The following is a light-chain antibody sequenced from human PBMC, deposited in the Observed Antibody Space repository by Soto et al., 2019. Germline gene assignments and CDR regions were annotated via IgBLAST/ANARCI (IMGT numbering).Light chain of an antibody. CDR2: GAS. J-gene: IGKJ1*01. Sequence: EIVMTQSPATLSVSPGERATLSCRASQSVSSNLAWYQQKPGQAPRLLIYGASTRATGIPARFSGSGSGTEFTLTISILQSEDFAVYYCQQYNNWPLPWTFGQGTKVEIK. V-gene: IGKV3-15*01. CDR3: QQYNNWPLPWT. CDR1: QSVSSN.